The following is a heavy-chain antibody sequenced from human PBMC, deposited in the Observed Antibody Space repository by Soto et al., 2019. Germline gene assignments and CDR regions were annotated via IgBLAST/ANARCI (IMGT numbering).Heavy chain of an antibody. D-gene: IGHD1-26*01. V-gene: IGHV4-59*08. CDR1: GGSISSYY. J-gene: IGHJ6*04. CDR3: ARGGWERGVYVMDV. CDR2: IYYSGST. Sequence: PSETLSLTCTVSGGSISSYYWSWIRQPPGKELQYIGYIYYSGSTNYNPSLKSRVTISDDTSTNQFSLTLTSVTAADTAVYYCARGGWERGVYVMDVWGEGATVTVCS.